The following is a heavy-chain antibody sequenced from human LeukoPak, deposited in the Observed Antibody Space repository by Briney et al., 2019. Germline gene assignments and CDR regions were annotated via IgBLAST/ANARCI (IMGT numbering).Heavy chain of an antibody. CDR3: ARELGSSGYRNRNWFDP. CDR2: IYHSGST. V-gene: IGHV4-30-2*01. J-gene: IGHJ5*02. Sequence: SETLSLTCTVSGGFISSGGYYWTWVRQPPGKALEWIGYIYHSGSTYYNPSLKSRVTLSVDTSKNQFSLKLSSVTAADTAVYYCARELGSSGYRNRNWFDPWGQGTLVTVSS. CDR1: GGFISSGGYY. D-gene: IGHD3-22*01.